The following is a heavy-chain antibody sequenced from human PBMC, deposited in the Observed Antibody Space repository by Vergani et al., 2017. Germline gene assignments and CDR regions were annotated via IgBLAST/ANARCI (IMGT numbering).Heavy chain of an antibody. D-gene: IGHD2-15*01. J-gene: IGHJ4*02. CDR2: MDYSGST. Sequence: QVQLQESGPGLVKPSETLALTCTVSGDLVISTDYHWGWIRQPPGKGLEWIGSMDYSGSTSYNPSLESRISISFETPKNQFSLRLTSVTAADTAVYYCASKRGACRAAYCHAYDFWGPGTLVGVSS. V-gene: IGHV4-39*01. CDR3: ASKRGACRAAYCHAYDF. CDR1: GDLVISTDYH.